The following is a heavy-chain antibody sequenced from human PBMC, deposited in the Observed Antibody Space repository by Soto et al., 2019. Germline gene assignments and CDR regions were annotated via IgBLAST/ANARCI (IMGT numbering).Heavy chain of an antibody. Sequence: SETLSLTCTVSGGSISSGGYYWSWIRQHPGKGLEWIGYIYYSGSTYYNPSLKSRVTISVDTSKNQFSLKLSSVTAADTAVYYCASGIAAAGTWWFDPWGQGTLVTVSS. V-gene: IGHV4-31*03. CDR3: ASGIAAAGTWWFDP. CDR2: IYYSGST. D-gene: IGHD6-13*01. CDR1: GGSISSGGYY. J-gene: IGHJ5*02.